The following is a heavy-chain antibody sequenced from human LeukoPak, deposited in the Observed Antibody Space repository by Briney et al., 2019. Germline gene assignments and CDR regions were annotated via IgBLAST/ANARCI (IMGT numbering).Heavy chain of an antibody. J-gene: IGHJ2*01. D-gene: IGHD6-19*01. Sequence: PSQTLSLTCTVSGGSISSGGYYWSWIRQHPGKGLEWIGYIYYSGSTYYNPSLKSRVTISVDTSKNQFSLKLSSVTAADTAVYYCASNQWPNWYFDLWGRGALVTVSS. CDR2: IYYSGST. CDR1: GGSISSGGYY. CDR3: ASNQWPNWYFDL. V-gene: IGHV4-31*03.